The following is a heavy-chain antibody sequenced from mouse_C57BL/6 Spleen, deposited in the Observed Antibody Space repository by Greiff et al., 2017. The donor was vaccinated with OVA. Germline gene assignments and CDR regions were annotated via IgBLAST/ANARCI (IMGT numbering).Heavy chain of an antibody. CDR3: ARRGELITTVVATRWYFDV. D-gene: IGHD1-1*01. Sequence: QVQLQQPGAELVRPGTSVKLSCKASGYTFTSYWMHWVKQRPGQGLEWIGVIDPSDSYTNYNQKFKGKATLTVDTSSSTAYMQLSSLTSEDSAVYYCARRGELITTVVATRWYFDVWGTGTTVTVSS. CDR2: IDPSDSYT. J-gene: IGHJ1*03. V-gene: IGHV1-59*01. CDR1: GYTFTSYW.